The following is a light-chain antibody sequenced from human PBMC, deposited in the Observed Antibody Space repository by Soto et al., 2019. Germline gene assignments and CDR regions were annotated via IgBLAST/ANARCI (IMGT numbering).Light chain of an antibody. CDR1: QSVRSN. CDR2: GAF. Sequence: EIVMTQSPVTLSVSPGERATLSCRASQSVRSNLAWYQQKPGQAPSLLIYGAFTRATGIPARFSGTGSGKEFTLTISSLQSEDFALYYCQQYNDWPLTFGQGTKVDIK. CDR3: QQYNDWPLT. J-gene: IGKJ1*01. V-gene: IGKV3-15*01.